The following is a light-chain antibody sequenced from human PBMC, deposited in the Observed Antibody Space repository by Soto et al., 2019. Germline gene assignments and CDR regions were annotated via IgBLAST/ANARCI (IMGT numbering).Light chain of an antibody. V-gene: IGLV2-14*01. CDR2: EVS. Sequence: QSALTQPASVSGSPGQSITISCTGTSSDVGSYNYVSWYQQYPGKVPKLMIFEVSNRPSGVSHRFSGSKSGNTASLTISGLRAEDEADYYCSSFTSITTLVFGGGTQLTVL. J-gene: IGLJ2*01. CDR1: SSDVGSYNY. CDR3: SSFTSITTLV.